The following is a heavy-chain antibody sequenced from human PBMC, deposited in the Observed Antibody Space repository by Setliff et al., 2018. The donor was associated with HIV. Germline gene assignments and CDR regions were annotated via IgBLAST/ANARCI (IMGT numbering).Heavy chain of an antibody. CDR2: INPNSGGT. V-gene: IGHV1-2*06. CDR1: GYTFTGFY. J-gene: IGHJ3*02. CDR3: ASKVHCTNGVCLDAFDI. Sequence: ASVKVSCKASGYTFTGFYMHWVRQAPGQGLEWMGRINPNSGGTNYAQKFQGGVTMTRDTSISTAYMELSRLRSDDTAVYYCASKVHCTNGVCLDAFDIWGQGTMVTVSS. D-gene: IGHD2-8*01.